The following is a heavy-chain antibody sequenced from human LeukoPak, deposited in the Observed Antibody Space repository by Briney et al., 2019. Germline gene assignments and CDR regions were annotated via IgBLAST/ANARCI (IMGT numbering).Heavy chain of an antibody. CDR2: IYYSGST. V-gene: IGHV4-39*07. CDR1: GGSISSSSYY. Sequence: SETLSLTCTVSGGSISSSSYYWGWIRQPPGKGLEWIGSIYYSGSTYYNPSLKSRVTISVDTSKNQFSLKLSPVTAADTAVYYCARVLTTVTTPYYFDYWGQGTLVTVSS. D-gene: IGHD4-17*01. CDR3: ARVLTTVTTPYYFDY. J-gene: IGHJ4*02.